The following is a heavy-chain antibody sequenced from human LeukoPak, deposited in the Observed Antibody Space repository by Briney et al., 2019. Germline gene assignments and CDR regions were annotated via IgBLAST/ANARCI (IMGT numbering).Heavy chain of an antibody. CDR2: ISAYNGNT. J-gene: IGHJ6*04. Sequence: ASVKVSCKASGYTFTSYGISWVRQAPGQGLEGMGWISAYNGNTNYAQKLQGRVTMTTDTSTSTAYMELRSLRSDDTAVYYCARDGSGSYYNVNYYGMDVWGKGTTVTVSS. D-gene: IGHD3-10*01. CDR1: GYTFTSYG. CDR3: ARDGSGSYYNVNYYGMDV. V-gene: IGHV1-18*04.